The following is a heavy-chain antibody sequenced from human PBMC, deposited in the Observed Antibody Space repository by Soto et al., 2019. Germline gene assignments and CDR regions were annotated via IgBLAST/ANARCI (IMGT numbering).Heavy chain of an antibody. J-gene: IGHJ6*02. CDR1: GGTFSSYT. CDR3: ARSQVTSSRWYRPTPRYGMDV. Sequence: QVQLVQSGAEVKKPGSSVKVSCKASGGTFSSYTISWVRQAPGQGLEWMGRIIPILGIANYAQKFQGRVTITADKSTSTAYMELSSLRSEDTAVYYCARSQVTSSRWYRPTPRYGMDVWGQGTTVTVSS. D-gene: IGHD6-13*01. V-gene: IGHV1-69*02. CDR2: IIPILGIA.